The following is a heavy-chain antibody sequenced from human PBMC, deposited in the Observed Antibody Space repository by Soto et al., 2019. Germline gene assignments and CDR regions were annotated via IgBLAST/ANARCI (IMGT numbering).Heavy chain of an antibody. J-gene: IGHJ4*02. Sequence: GGSLRLSCEASGFSFSVYGMRWVRQAPGKGLEWVAVIWYDASKQFYAGSVEGRFTISRDNSKATLYLQMNSLRAEDTAVYYCAAWAEGATEVHWGQGTLVTVSS. CDR1: GFSFSVYG. CDR2: IWYDASKQ. D-gene: IGHD2-15*01. CDR3: AAWAEGATEVH. V-gene: IGHV3-33*01.